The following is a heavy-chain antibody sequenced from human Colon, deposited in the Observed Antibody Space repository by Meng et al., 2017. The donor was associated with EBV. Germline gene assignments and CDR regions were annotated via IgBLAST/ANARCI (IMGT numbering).Heavy chain of an antibody. CDR1: GGTFSNYA. CDR2: IIPISGTA. J-gene: IGHJ4*02. D-gene: IGHD4-17*01. Sequence: QVQLVQSGAEVKKPXSSVKVSCKASGGTFSNYAISWVRQAPGQGLEWMGGIIPISGTANHAQKFQGRVTIIADKSTSTVYMELSSLRSEDTAVYYCARQYGDYEGPFDYWGQGTLVHVSS. V-gene: IGHV1-69*06. CDR3: ARQYGDYEGPFDY.